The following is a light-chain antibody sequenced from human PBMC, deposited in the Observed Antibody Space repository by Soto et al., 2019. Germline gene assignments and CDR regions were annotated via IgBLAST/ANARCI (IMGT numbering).Light chain of an antibody. CDR3: QVWSWV. CDR1: NIGSKS. V-gene: IGLV3-21*02. CDR2: DDS. Sequence: SYELTQPPSVSVAPGQTARITCGGNNIGSKSVHWYQQKPGRAPVLVVYDDSDRPSGIPERFSGSNSGNTATLTISRVEAGDEADYYCQVWSWVFGGGTKLTVL. J-gene: IGLJ3*02.